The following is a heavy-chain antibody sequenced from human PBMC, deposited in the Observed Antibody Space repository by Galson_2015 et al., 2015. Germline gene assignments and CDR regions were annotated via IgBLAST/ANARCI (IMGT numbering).Heavy chain of an antibody. CDR1: GFTFSSYG. CDR3: ARESSCCYTVVLYYFDY. V-gene: IGHV3-30*03. Sequence: SLRLSCAASGFTFSSYGMHWVRQAPGKGLEWVAVISYDGSNKYYADSVKGRFTISRDNSKNTLYLQMNSLRAEDTAVYYCARESSCCYTVVLYYFDYWGQGTLVTVSS. CDR2: ISYDGSNK. D-gene: IGHD2-2*02. J-gene: IGHJ4*02.